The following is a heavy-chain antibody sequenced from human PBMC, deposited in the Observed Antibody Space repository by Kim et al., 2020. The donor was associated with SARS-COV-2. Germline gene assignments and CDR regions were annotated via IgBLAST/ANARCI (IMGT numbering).Heavy chain of an antibody. Sequence: ASVKVSCKASGYTFTSYDINWVRQATGQGLEWMGWMNPNSGNTGYAQKFQGRVTMTRNTSISTAYMELSSLRSEDTAVYYCARSPAGTADSYYYYYYYMDVWGKGTTVTVSS. CDR2: MNPNSGNT. J-gene: IGHJ6*03. D-gene: IGHD1-1*01. V-gene: IGHV1-8*01. CDR1: GYTFTSYD. CDR3: ARSPAGTADSYYYYYYYMDV.